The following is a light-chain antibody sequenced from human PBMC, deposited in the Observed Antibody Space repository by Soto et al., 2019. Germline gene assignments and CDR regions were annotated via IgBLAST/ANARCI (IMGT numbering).Light chain of an antibody. J-gene: IGKJ2*01. Sequence: DIQMTQSPSSLSASVGDRITITCRASQGIRNDLAWYQQKPGKAPKRPIYAESSLQSGVPSRFSGSGFGTEFALTISSLQPDDFATFYCPQYNSYGTVGPGTKVEIK. CDR3: PQYNSYGT. CDR1: QGIRND. V-gene: IGKV1-17*01. CDR2: AES.